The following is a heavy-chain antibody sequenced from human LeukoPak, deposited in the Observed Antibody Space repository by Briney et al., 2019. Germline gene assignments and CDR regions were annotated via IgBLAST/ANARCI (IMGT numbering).Heavy chain of an antibody. CDR1: GFTFSSYA. V-gene: IGHV3-30-3*01. CDR2: ISYDGSNK. J-gene: IGHJ4*02. Sequence: GGSLRLSCAASGFTFSSYAMHWVRQAPGKGLEWVAVISYDGSNKYYADSVKGRFTISRDNSKNTLYLQMNSLRAEDTAVYYCARDAGTIGGAMVKDYWGQGTLVTVSS. CDR3: ARDAGTIGGAMVKDY. D-gene: IGHD5-18*01.